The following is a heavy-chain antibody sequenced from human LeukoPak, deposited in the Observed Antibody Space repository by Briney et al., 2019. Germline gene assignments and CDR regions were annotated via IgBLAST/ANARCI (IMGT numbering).Heavy chain of an antibody. V-gene: IGHV3-53*01. CDR1: GFTVSTNY. CDR3: ATDRWVVGSTRVFDASDI. CDR2: IYSDGRI. Sequence: PGGSLRLSCAASGFTVSTNYMNWVRQAPGKGLEWVSVIYSDGRIFYADSVRGRFTISRDSSKNSLYLQMSSLRAEDTAVYYCATDRWVVGSTRVFDASDIWGQGTMVTVSS. J-gene: IGHJ3*02. D-gene: IGHD1-26*01.